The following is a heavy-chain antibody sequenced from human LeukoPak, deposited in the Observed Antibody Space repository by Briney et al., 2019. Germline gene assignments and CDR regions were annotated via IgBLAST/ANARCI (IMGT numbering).Heavy chain of an antibody. CDR3: ARDRGITMVRGVIGRFDY. Sequence: PGGSLRLSCAASGFTFSSYGMHWVRQAPGKGLEWVAVIWYDGSNKYYADSVKGRFTISRDNSKNTLYLQMNSLRAEDTAVYYCARDRGITMVRGVIGRFDYWGQGTLVTVSS. D-gene: IGHD3-10*01. V-gene: IGHV3-33*01. CDR1: GFTFSSYG. J-gene: IGHJ4*02. CDR2: IWYDGSNK.